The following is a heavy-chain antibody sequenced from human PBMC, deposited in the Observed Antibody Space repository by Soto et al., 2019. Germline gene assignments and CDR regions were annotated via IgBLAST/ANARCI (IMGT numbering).Heavy chain of an antibody. V-gene: IGHV4-59*01. CDR3: ARDRGYYFDY. Sequence: SETLSLTCTVSGGSISSDYWSWIRQPPGKGLEWIGYIYYSGSTNYNPSLKSRVTISVDTSKNQLSLKLSSVTAADTAVYYCARDRGYYFDYWGQGTLVTVSS. CDR1: GGSISSDY. D-gene: IGHD1-26*01. CDR2: IYYSGST. J-gene: IGHJ4*02.